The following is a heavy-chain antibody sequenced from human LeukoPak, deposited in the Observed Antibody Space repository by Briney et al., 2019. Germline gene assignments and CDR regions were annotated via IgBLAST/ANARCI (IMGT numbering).Heavy chain of an antibody. V-gene: IGHV3-48*01. CDR2: ISSSSTI. CDR1: GFTFSSYS. CDR3: ARGVSYSGSYGYFDL. J-gene: IGHJ2*01. Sequence: GGSLRLSCAASGFTFSSYSMNWVRQAPGKGLEWVSYISSSSTIYYADSVKGRFTISRDNAKNSLYLQMNSLRAEDTAVYYCARGVSYSGSYGYFDLWGRGTLVTVSS. D-gene: IGHD1-26*01.